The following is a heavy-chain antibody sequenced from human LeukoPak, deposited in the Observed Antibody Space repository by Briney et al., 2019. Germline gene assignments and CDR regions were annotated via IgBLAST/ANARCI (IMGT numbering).Heavy chain of an antibody. CDR3: ARVPHSSGRDY. D-gene: IGHD6-19*01. Sequence: ASVKVSCEASGYTFTGYYMHWVRQAPGQGLEWMGRINPNSGGTNYAQKFQGGVTMTRDTSISTAYMELSRLRSDDTAVYYCARVPHSSGRDYWGQGTLVTVSS. J-gene: IGHJ4*02. CDR2: INPNSGGT. V-gene: IGHV1-2*06. CDR1: GYTFTGYY.